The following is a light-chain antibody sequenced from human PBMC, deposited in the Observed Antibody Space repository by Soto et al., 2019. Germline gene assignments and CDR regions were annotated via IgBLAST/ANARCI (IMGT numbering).Light chain of an antibody. V-gene: IGLV1-51*01. CDR2: DNN. Sequence: QSVLTQPPSVSAAPGQTVTISCSGSSSNIGNNYVSWYQQLPGTAPKLLIYDNNKRPSGIPDRFSGSKSGTSATLGITGLQTGDEADYYCGTWDSSLNAEVFGGGTKVTVL. CDR1: SSNIGNNY. J-gene: IGLJ3*02. CDR3: GTWDSSLNAEV.